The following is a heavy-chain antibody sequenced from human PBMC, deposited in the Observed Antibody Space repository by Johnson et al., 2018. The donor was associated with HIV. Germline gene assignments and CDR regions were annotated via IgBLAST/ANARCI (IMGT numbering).Heavy chain of an antibody. CDR3: AKSPLKVAAKGAFDI. J-gene: IGHJ3*02. CDR2: ISYDGSNK. CDR1: GFTFSSYA. D-gene: IGHD1-26*01. V-gene: IGHV3-30*04. Sequence: QVLLVESGGGVVQPGRSLRLSCAASGFTFSSYAMHWVRQAPGKGLEWVAVISYDGSNKYYADSVKGRFTISRDNSKNTLDLQMHSLTHEDTAVYYCAKSPLKVAAKGAFDIWGQGTVVTVYS.